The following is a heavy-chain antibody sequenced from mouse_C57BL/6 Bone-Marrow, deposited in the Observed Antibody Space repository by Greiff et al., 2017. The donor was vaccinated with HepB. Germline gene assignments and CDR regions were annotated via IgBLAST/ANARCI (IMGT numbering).Heavy chain of an antibody. Sequence: VQLQESGAELVRPGASVKLSCKASGYTFTDYYINWVKQRPGQGLEWIARIYPGSGNTYYNEKFKGKATLTAEQSSSTAYMQLSSLTSEDSAVYFCARDYDYDGWFAYWGQGTLVTVSA. J-gene: IGHJ3*01. CDR3: ARDYDYDGWFAY. CDR2: IYPGSGNT. CDR1: GYTFTDYY. V-gene: IGHV1-76*01. D-gene: IGHD2-4*01.